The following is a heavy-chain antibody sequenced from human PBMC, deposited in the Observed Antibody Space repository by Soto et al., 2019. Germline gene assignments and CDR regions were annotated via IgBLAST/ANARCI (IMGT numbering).Heavy chain of an antibody. Sequence: QVQLVQSGAEVKKPGASVKGSCKASGYTFTSYAMHWVRQAPGQRLEWMGWSNAGNGNTKYSQKFQGRVTITRDTSASTAYLELSSLRSDDTAVYYCARDLSTYDILTGYDDACDIWGQGTMVTVSS. D-gene: IGHD3-9*01. J-gene: IGHJ3*02. V-gene: IGHV1-3*01. CDR1: GYTFTSYA. CDR2: SNAGNGNT. CDR3: ARDLSTYDILTGYDDACDI.